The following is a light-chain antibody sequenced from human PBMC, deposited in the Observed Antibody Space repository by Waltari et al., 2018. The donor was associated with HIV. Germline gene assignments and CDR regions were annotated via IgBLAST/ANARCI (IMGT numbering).Light chain of an antibody. J-gene: IGLJ2*01. CDR2: RDD. Sequence: SHGLTQPPSVSVSPGQTAEITCSGDVLSNQYAVWYQHKAGQAPVILIYRDDERPSEVPERFSGSSSGATVALTISGVQAEDEADYYCQSRDISGTHVVFGGGTKLTVL. CDR3: QSRDISGTHVV. CDR1: VLSNQY. V-gene: IGLV3-25*03.